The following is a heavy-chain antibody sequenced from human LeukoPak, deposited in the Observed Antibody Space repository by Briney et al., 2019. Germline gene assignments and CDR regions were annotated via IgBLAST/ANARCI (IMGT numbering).Heavy chain of an antibody. CDR1: GDSISTYY. CDR2: IHSIGNT. CDR3: ASHVRGYELP. D-gene: IGHD5-12*01. V-gene: IGHV4-4*09. Sequence: SETLSLTCTVSGDSISTYYWSWIRQPPGRGLEGIGYIHSIGNTDSNPSLKSRATLSVDTSKNQFSLKLSSVTAADTAVYYCASHVRGYELPWGQGTLVTVSS. J-gene: IGHJ4*02.